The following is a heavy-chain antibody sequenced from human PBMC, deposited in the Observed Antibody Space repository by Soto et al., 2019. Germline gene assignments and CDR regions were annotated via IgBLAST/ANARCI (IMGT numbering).Heavy chain of an antibody. CDR3: ARDRSPMVVVVPGWFDP. CDR1: GGSISSGDYY. V-gene: IGHV4-30-4*01. Sequence: SGTLSLTCTVSGGSISSGDYYWSWIRQPPGKGLEWIGYIYYSGSTYYNPSLKSRVTISVDTSKNQFSLKLSSVTAADTAVYYCARDRSPMVVVVPGWFDPWGQGTLVTVSS. J-gene: IGHJ5*02. D-gene: IGHD2-2*01. CDR2: IYYSGST.